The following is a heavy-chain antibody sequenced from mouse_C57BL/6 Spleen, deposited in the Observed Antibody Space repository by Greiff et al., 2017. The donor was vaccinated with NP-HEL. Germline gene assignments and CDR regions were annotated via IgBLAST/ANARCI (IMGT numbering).Heavy chain of an antibody. V-gene: IGHV1-31*01. J-gene: IGHJ1*03. CDR1: GYSFTGYY. D-gene: IGHD1-1*01. CDR2: IYPYNGVS. CDR3: ARSPNYYGSSYGYFDV. Sequence: VQLKQSGPELVKPGASVKISCKASGYSFTGYYMHWVKQSHGNILDWIGYIYPYNGVSSYNQKFKGKATLTVDKSSSTAYMELRSLTSEDSAVYYCARSPNYYGSSYGYFDVWGTGTTVTVSS.